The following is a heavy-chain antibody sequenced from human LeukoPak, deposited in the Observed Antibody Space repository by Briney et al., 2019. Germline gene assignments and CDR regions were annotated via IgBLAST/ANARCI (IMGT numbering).Heavy chain of an antibody. CDR3: AKDLARLLAVAGRDLFDY. CDR1: GFTFSNYA. Sequence: GGSLRLSCAASGFTFSNYALHWVRQAPGKGLEYVSAISTNENSTFYANSVEGRFTISRDNSKNTLYLQMGSLRAEDTAVYYCAKDLARLLAVAGRDLFDYWGQGTLVTVSS. J-gene: IGHJ4*02. CDR2: ISTNENST. V-gene: IGHV3-64*01. D-gene: IGHD6-19*01.